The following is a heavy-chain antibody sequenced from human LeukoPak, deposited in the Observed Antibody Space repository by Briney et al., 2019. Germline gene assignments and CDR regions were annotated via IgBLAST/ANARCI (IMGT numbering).Heavy chain of an antibody. J-gene: IGHJ4*02. D-gene: IGHD3-22*01. V-gene: IGHV3-21*04. Sequence: GGSLRLSCAASGFTFSNYDMNWVRQAPGKGLEWVSSISSSSSYIYYADSVKGRFTISRDNSKNTLYLQMNSLRAEDTAVYYCAKLHYYDSNGYYYFDYWGQGTLVTVSS. CDR2: ISSSSSYI. CDR1: GFTFSNYD. CDR3: AKLHYYDSNGYYYFDY.